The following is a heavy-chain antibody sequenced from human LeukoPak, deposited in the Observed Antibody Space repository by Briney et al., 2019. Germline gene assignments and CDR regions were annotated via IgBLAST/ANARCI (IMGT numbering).Heavy chain of an antibody. D-gene: IGHD3-22*01. J-gene: IGHJ4*02. CDR2: IYHSGST. Sequence: SETLSLTCTVSGYSISSGYHWGWIRQPPGKGLEWIGSIYHSGSTYYNPSLKSRVTISVDTSKNQFSLKLSSVTAADTAVYYCASDIVVADGFFHSWGQGTPVTVSS. V-gene: IGHV4-38-2*02. CDR1: GYSISSGYH. CDR3: ASDIVVADGFFHS.